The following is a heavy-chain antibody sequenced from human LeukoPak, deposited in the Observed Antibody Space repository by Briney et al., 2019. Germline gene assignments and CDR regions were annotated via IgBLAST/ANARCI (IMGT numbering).Heavy chain of an antibody. J-gene: IGHJ4*02. D-gene: IGHD2/OR15-2a*01. V-gene: IGHV3-23*01. CDR3: AKGLQFLKFDY. Sequence: GGPLRLSCAASGFTFSSYAMSWVRQAPGKGLEWVSAISGSGGSTYYADSVKGRFTISRDNSKNTLYLQMDSPRAEDTAVYYCAKGLQFLKFDYWGQGTLITVSS. CDR2: ISGSGGST. CDR1: GFTFSSYA.